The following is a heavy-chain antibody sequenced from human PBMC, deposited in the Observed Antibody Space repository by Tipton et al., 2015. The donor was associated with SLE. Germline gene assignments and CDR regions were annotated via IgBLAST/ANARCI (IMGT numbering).Heavy chain of an antibody. CDR3: ARGSGHYDILTGYYVYYFDY. CDR1: GFTFSSYW. J-gene: IGHJ4*02. CDR2: INSDGSST. Sequence: SLRLSCAASGFTFSSYWMHWVRQAPGKGLVWVSRINSDGSSTSYADSVKGRFTISRDNAKNTLYLQMNSLRAEDTAVYYCARGSGHYDILTGYYVYYFDYWGQGTLVTVSS. D-gene: IGHD3-9*01. V-gene: IGHV3-74*01.